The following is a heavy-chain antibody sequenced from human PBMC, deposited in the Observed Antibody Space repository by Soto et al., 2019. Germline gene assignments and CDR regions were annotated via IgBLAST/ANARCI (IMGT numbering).Heavy chain of an antibody. J-gene: IGHJ6*02. V-gene: IGHV1-18*01. CDR1: GYTFTTYG. CDR2: VTGYNGNA. Sequence: QVQLVQSGAEVKKPGASVTVSCKASGYTFTTYGVSWVRQAPGQGLEWLGWVTGYNGNAKYAENLQGRVTMTTDTSTSTAYMELRSLRSDDTAVYYCARMGDVPYYYSGMDVWGQGTTFTVSS. D-gene: IGHD3-16*01. CDR3: ARMGDVPYYYSGMDV.